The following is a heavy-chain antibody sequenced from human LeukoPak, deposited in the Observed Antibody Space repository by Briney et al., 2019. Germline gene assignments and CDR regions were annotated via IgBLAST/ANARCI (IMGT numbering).Heavy chain of an antibody. J-gene: IGHJ4*02. CDR1: GFTFSTYA. V-gene: IGHV3-23*01. CDR3: AKVASYSRSEYGSGSFDS. D-gene: IGHD3-10*01. CDR2: ITTSGGST. Sequence: GGSLRLSCAASGFTFSTYAMSWVRQAPGKGLEWVSAITTSGGSTYYADSVKGRFTISRDNSKNTLYLQLNSLGAGDTAVYFCAKVASYSRSEYGSGSFDSWGQGTLVTVSS.